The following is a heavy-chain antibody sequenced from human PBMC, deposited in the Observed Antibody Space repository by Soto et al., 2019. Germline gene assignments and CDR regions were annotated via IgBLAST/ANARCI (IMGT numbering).Heavy chain of an antibody. CDR1: GFIFNDYW. Sequence: GGSLRLSCAASGFIFNDYWMHWVRQAPGKGLVWVARINGDGSTTTYVGSAKGRFTISRDNAKNTVYLQMDSLRVEDTAVYYCGRGSGPRGRPYWGQGILVTVSS. CDR3: GRGSGPRGRPY. CDR2: INGDGSTT. J-gene: IGHJ4*02. D-gene: IGHD1-26*01. V-gene: IGHV3-74*01.